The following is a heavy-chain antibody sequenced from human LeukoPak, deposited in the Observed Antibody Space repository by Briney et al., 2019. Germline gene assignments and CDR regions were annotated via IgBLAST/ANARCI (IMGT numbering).Heavy chain of an antibody. CDR2: ISGSGTGT. V-gene: IGHV3-23*01. Sequence: GGSLRLSCAASGFTFSTYAMAWVRQIPGKGLEWVSGISGSGTGTYYADSVKGRFIISRDNSRDTLFLQADNVRVEDTATYYCAKGPHFDFCTGYHNYFDPWGQGTLVTVSS. CDR1: GFTFSTYA. J-gene: IGHJ5*02. CDR3: AKGPHFDFCTGYHNYFDP. D-gene: IGHD3/OR15-3a*01.